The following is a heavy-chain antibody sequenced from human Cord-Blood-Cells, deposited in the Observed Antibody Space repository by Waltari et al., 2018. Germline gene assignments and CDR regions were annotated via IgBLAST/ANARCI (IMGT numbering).Heavy chain of an antibody. D-gene: IGHD3-10*01. J-gene: IGHJ6*03. CDR2: INHSGST. V-gene: IGHV4-34*01. CDR1: GGSFSGYY. CDR3: ARGLGAPYYYYYYMDV. Sequence: QVQLQQWGAGLLKPSETLSLTCAVYGGSFSGYYWSWIRQPPGKGLEWIGEINHSGSTNYNPSLKRRVTRSVDTSKNQFSLKLSSVTAADTAVYYCARGLGAPYYYYYYMDVWGKGTTVTVSS.